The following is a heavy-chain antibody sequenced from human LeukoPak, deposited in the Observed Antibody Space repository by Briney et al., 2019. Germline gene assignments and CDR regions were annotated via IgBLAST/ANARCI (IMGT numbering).Heavy chain of an antibody. CDR1: GYTFTGYY. D-gene: IGHD2-2*01. Sequence: GASVKVSCKASGYTFTGYYMHWVRQAPGQGLEWMGWINPNSGGTNYAQKFQGRVTMTRDTSISTAHMELSRLRSDDTAVYYCARDPYCSSTSCKLWGQGTLVTVSS. J-gene: IGHJ4*02. V-gene: IGHV1-2*02. CDR3: ARDPYCSSTSCKL. CDR2: INPNSGGT.